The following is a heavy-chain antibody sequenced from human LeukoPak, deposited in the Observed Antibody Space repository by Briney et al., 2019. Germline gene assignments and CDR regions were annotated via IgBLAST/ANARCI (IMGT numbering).Heavy chain of an antibody. CDR2: IIPIFGTA. Sequence: GASVKVSCKASGGTFSSYAISWVRQAPGQGLEWMGRIIPIFGTANYAQKFQGRVTITTDGSTSTAYMELSSLRSKDTAVYYCAREDYDILTGYYKGFDYWGQGTLVTVSS. V-gene: IGHV1-69*05. D-gene: IGHD3-9*01. CDR1: GGTFSSYA. CDR3: AREDYDILTGYYKGFDY. J-gene: IGHJ4*02.